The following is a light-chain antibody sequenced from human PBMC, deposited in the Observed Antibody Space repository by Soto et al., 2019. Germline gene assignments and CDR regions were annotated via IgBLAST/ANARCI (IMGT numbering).Light chain of an antibody. Sequence: DIPITQYPSPPSASVGDRVTITFQASQDISDVLNWYQQQPGKAPKVLIYDASKLQTGVPSRFSGRGSGKDFTFTISSLQPDDSGTYYCQQFYDLPITFGQGTRLEIK. CDR1: QDISDV. CDR2: DAS. J-gene: IGKJ5*01. CDR3: QQFYDLPIT. V-gene: IGKV1-33*01.